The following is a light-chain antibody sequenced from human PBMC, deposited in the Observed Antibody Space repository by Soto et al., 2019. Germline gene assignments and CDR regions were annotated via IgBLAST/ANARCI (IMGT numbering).Light chain of an antibody. CDR1: QSISTY. CDR3: QGHGSSART. Sequence: PAASVGERVSVTCRASQSISTYLNWYQQKPGKAPKLLIYAASSLQSGVPSRFSGSGSGTDFTLTISILPREGFAVYFHQGHGSSARTFGRGTNVDI. CDR2: AAS. J-gene: IGKJ1*01. V-gene: IGKV1-39*02.